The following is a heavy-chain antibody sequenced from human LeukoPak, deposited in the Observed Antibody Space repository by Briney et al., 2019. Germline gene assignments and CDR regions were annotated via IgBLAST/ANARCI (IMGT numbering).Heavy chain of an antibody. Sequence: SGTLSLTCGVSGGSITSTNYWTWVRQPPGKGLEWIGEVNLQGSTNYNPSLMGRVAISVDMSENHISLQLTSVTAADTAVYYCARDWSTYYYDSSGYGAFDIWGQGTMVTVSS. CDR3: ARDWSTYYYDSSGYGAFDI. CDR1: GGSITSTNY. V-gene: IGHV4-4*02. D-gene: IGHD3-22*01. CDR2: VNLQGST. J-gene: IGHJ3*02.